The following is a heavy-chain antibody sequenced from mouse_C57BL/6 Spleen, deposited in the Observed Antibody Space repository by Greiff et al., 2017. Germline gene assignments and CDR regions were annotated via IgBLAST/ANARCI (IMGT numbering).Heavy chain of an antibody. CDR3: ARSWRLPQGAMDY. CDR2: FDPSDSYT. D-gene: IGHD2-4*01. V-gene: IGHV1-69*01. Sequence: VQLQQPGAELVMPGASVKLSCKASGYTFTSYWMHWVKQRPGQGLEWIGEFDPSDSYTNYNQKFKGKSTLTVDKSSSTAYMQLSSLTSEDSAVYYCARSWRLPQGAMDYWGQGTSVTVSS. J-gene: IGHJ4*01. CDR1: GYTFTSYW.